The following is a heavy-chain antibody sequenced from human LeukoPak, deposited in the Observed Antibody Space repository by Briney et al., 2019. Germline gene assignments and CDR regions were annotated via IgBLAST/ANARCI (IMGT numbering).Heavy chain of an antibody. CDR1: GFTFSSYW. J-gene: IGHJ3*02. Sequence: GGSLRLSCAASGFTFSSYWMSWVRQAPGKGLEWVANIKQDGSEKYYVDSVKGRFTISRDNAKNSLYLQMNSQRAEDTAVYYCARDRYRLVPYDAFDIWGQGTMVTVSS. CDR3: ARDRYRLVPYDAFDI. V-gene: IGHV3-7*01. D-gene: IGHD1-1*01. CDR2: IKQDGSEK.